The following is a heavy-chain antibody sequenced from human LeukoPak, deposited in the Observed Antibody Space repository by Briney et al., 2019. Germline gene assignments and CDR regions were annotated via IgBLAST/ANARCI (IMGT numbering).Heavy chain of an antibody. CDR3: ARSSSSWYGSTFDY. D-gene: IGHD6-13*01. CDR1: GYTFTSYA. V-gene: IGHV1-3*01. CDR2: INAGNGNT. J-gene: IGHJ4*02. Sequence: ASVTVSCKASGYTFTSYAMHWVRQAPGQRLEWMGWINAGNGNTKYSQKFQGRVTITRDTSASTAFMELSSLRSEDTAVYYCARSSSSWYGSTFDYWGQGTLVTVSS.